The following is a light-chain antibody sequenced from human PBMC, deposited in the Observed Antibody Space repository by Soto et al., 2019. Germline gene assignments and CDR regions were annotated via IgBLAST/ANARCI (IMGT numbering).Light chain of an antibody. V-gene: IGKV3-20*01. CDR2: GAP. J-gene: IGKJ5*01. CDR3: QQYGSSIT. CDR1: QSITTNY. Sequence: ESVLTQSPGTLSLSPGERATLSCRAGQSITTNYLAWYQQRIGQAPRLLIYGAPSRAPGIPDRFSGSGSGTDFTLTISRLEPEDFAVYYCQQYGSSITFGQGTRLEIK.